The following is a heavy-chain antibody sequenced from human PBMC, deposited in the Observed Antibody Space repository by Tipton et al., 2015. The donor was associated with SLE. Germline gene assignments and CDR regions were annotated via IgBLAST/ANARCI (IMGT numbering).Heavy chain of an antibody. CDR1: GGSFNNKNYY. Sequence: TLSLTCAVYGGSFNNKNYYWGWIRQPPGKGLEWIGAIYYTGSAYYNPSLKNRVTISLVSSRDRFSLNLTSVTAADTAIYYCARYGMVVIASFDYWGQGTPVTVSS. CDR3: ARYGMVVIASFDY. CDR2: IYYTGSA. D-gene: IGHD2-21*01. V-gene: IGHV4-39*07. J-gene: IGHJ4*02.